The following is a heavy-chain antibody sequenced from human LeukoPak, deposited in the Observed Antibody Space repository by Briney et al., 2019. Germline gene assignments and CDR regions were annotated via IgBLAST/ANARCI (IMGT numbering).Heavy chain of an antibody. D-gene: IGHD7-27*01. CDR3: ARGTGEPFFISDY. CDR1: GGSFSGYY. V-gene: IGHV4-34*01. J-gene: IGHJ4*02. Sequence: SETLSLTCAVYGGSFSGYYWSWIRQPPGKGLEWIGEINHSGSTNYNPSLKSRVTISVDTSKNQFSLKLSSVTAADTAVYYCARGTGEPFFISDYWGQGTLVTVSS. CDR2: INHSGST.